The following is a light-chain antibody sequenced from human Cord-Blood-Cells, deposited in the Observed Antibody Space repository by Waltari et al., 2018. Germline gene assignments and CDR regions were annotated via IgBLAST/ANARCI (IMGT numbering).Light chain of an antibody. J-gene: IGLJ1*01. CDR2: EVS. CDR3: SSYTSSSTYV. V-gene: IGLV2-14*01. Sequence: QSALTQPASVSGSPGQSITISCTGTSSDVGGYNYVSWYQQHPGKAPKLMIYEVSNRPSGVSSRFSGSKSCNTASLTISGLQAEDEADYYCSSYTSSSTYVVGTGTKVTVL. CDR1: SSDVGGYNY.